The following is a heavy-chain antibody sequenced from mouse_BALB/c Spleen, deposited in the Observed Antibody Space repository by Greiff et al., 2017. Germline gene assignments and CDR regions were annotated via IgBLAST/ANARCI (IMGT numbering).Heavy chain of an antibody. CDR2: IRNKANGYTT. D-gene: IGHD2-5*01. V-gene: IGHV7-3*02. CDR3: ARGRSPYSNYRGYAMED. CDR1: GFTFTDYY. Sequence: EVQVVESGGGLVQPGGSLRLSCATSGFTFTDYYMSWVRQPPGKALEWLGFIRNKANGYTTEYSASVKGRFTISRDNSQSILYLQMNTLRTEDSATYYSARGRSPYSNYRGYAMEDWGQGTSVTVSS. J-gene: IGHJ4*01.